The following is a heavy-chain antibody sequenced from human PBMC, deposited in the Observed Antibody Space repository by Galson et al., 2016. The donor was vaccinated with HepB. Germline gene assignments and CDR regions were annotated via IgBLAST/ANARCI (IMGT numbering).Heavy chain of an antibody. J-gene: IGHJ4*02. Sequence: SETLSLTCAVSGGSISRSDYYRGWIRQPPGKGLEWIGTIDNTGTTYCNPSLRNRVTISVDTSKNQFSLRLSSVTAADTAVYYCARRGSTTSYHDYWGQGTLVTVSS. V-gene: IGHV4-39*01. CDR2: IDNTGTT. CDR1: GGSISRSDYY. D-gene: IGHD1-1*01. CDR3: ARRGSTTSYHDY.